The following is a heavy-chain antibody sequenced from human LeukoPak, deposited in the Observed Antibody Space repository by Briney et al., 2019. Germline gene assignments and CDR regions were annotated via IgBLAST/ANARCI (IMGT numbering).Heavy chain of an antibody. J-gene: IGHJ4*02. Sequence: GGSLRLSCTTSGFPFGGYAMSWFRQATGKGLEWVAFIGSKTYGETTGYAASVKGRFTISRDDYKPIAYLQMNSLKPEDIVVYYCSTFDYWGQGTLVTVSS. CDR3: STFDY. V-gene: IGHV3-49*03. CDR1: GFPFGGYA. CDR2: IGSKTYGETT.